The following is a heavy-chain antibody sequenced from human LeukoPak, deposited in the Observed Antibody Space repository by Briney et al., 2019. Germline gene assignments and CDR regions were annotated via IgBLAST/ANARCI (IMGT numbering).Heavy chain of an antibody. CDR2: IYYTGNS. D-gene: IGHD7-27*01. CDR1: GGSVTDYY. J-gene: IGHJ4*02. CDR3: ASRKLGNDY. V-gene: IGHV4-59*02. Sequence: SETLSLTCTVSGGSVTDYYWSWIRQSPGKGLEWIGYIYYTGNSYNPSLKSRVSISADTSKNQFSLKLISVTAADTAVYYCASRKLGNDYWGQGNLVTVSS.